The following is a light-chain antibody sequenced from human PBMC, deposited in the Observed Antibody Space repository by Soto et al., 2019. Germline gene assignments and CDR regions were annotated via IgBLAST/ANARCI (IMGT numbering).Light chain of an antibody. CDR3: CSYVGSSTYV. J-gene: IGLJ1*01. CDR1: SSDVGTYNL. Sequence: QSVLTQPASVSGSPGQSITISCTGTSSDVGTYNLVSWYQHHPGKAPKVMVYEGSKRPSGISNRFSGSKSGNTASLTISGLQAEDEADYYCCSYVGSSTYVFGTGTKLTVL. CDR2: EGS. V-gene: IGLV2-23*01.